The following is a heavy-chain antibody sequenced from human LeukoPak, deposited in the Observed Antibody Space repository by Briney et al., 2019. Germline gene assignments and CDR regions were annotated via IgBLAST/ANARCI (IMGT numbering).Heavy chain of an antibody. CDR3: AKDPVQCGDNGWYFDL. CDR2: IRCDGSNK. J-gene: IGHJ2*01. Sequence: GGSLRLSCAASGFTFSSYGMHWVRHAPGKGLELVAFIRCDGSNKHFADSVEGRFTISRDNSKDTLYLQVNSLRVEDTAFYYCAKDPVQCGDNGWYFDLWGRGTLVTVSS. V-gene: IGHV3-30*02. D-gene: IGHD4-17*01. CDR1: GFTFSSYG.